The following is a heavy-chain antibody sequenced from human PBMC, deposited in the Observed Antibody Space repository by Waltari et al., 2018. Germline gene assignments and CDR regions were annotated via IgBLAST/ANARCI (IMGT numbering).Heavy chain of an antibody. CDR3: TRSLTSGRGAFDI. J-gene: IGHJ3*02. D-gene: IGHD2-15*01. CDR1: GFIFSSYS. CDR2: IRMSSSAL. Sequence: EVQLVESGGGLEQPGGSLRLSCAASGFIFSSYSINWVRQAPGKGLEWVSYIRMSSSALYYADSVKGRFTISSDNAKNSLYLQMNSLRAEDTAVYYCTRSLTSGRGAFDIWGQGTKVTVSS. V-gene: IGHV3-48*04.